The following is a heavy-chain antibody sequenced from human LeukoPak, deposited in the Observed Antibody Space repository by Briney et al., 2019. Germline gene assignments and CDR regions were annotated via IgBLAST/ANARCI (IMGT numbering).Heavy chain of an antibody. CDR1: GFSLSSYW. D-gene: IGHD3-10*02. V-gene: IGHV3-7*01. CDR3: AELGITMIGGV. CDR2: IKQDGSEK. J-gene: IGHJ6*04. Sequence: GGSLRLSCAASGFSLSSYWMTWVRQAPGKGLEWVANIKQDGSEKNYVDSVKGRFTISRDNAKNSLYLQMNSLRAEDTAVYYCAELGITMIGGVWGKGTTVTISS.